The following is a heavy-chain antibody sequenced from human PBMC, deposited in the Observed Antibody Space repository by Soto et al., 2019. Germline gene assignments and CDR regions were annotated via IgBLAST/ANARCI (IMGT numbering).Heavy chain of an antibody. CDR1: GYTFTSYG. Sequence: ASVKVSCKASGYTFTSYGISWLRQAPGQGLEWMGWISAYNGNTNYAQKLQGRVTMTTDTSTSTAYMELRSLRSDDTAVYYCARYSDYGPGLHYYYYYGMDVWGQGTTVTVSS. CDR3: ARYSDYGPGLHYYYYYGMDV. J-gene: IGHJ6*02. D-gene: IGHD3-10*01. V-gene: IGHV1-18*04. CDR2: ISAYNGNT.